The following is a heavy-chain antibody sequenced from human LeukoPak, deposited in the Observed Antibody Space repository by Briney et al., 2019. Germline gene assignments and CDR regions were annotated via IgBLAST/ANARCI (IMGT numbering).Heavy chain of an antibody. V-gene: IGHV4-4*02. CDR1: GGSISSSNW. CDR2: IYHSGST. CDR3: ARDSGSGSFLGYWYFDL. Sequence: SETLSLTCAVSGGSISSSNWWSWVRRPPGKGLEWIGEIYHSGSTNYNPSLKSRVTISVDKSKNQFSLKLSSVTAADTAVYYCARDSGSGSFLGYWYFDLWGRGTLVTVSS. D-gene: IGHD3-10*01. J-gene: IGHJ2*01.